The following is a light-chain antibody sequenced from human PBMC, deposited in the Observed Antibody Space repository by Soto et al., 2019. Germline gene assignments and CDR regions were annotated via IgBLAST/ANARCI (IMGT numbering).Light chain of an antibody. V-gene: IGLV2-23*01. CDR2: EGS. CDR1: SSDFGGYNL. CDR3: CSYAGTRALYV. J-gene: IGLJ1*01. Sequence: QSVLTQPASGSGSPGRSITISCTGTSSDFGGYNLVSWYQQTPDKAPKVIIYEGSKRPSGVSNRFSASKSGITASLTISGLQAEDEADYYCCSYAGTRALYVFGTGTKVTVL.